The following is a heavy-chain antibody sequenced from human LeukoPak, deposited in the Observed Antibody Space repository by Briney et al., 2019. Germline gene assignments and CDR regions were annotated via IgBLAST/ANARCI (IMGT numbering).Heavy chain of an antibody. Sequence: GASVKVSCKASGYTFTGYYMHWVRQAPGQGLEWMGWINPNSGGTNYAQKFQGRVTMTRDTSISTAYMELSSLRAEDTAVYYCARGHTAVTRHFDFWGQGTLVTVSS. J-gene: IGHJ4*02. CDR2: INPNSGGT. CDR1: GYTFTGYY. V-gene: IGHV1-2*02. CDR3: ARGHTAVTRHFDF. D-gene: IGHD4-17*01.